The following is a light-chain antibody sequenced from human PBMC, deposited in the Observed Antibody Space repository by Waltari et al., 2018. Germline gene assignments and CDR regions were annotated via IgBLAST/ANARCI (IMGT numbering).Light chain of an antibody. V-gene: IGKV3-20*01. J-gene: IGKJ1*01. Sequence: EIVLTQSPGTLSLSPGERATLSCRASQSVSTNYLAWYQQKPGQAPRLLIYGTSSRATGIPDRFTGSGSETDFTLTSSRLEPEDFAVYYCHQFGSTSWTFGQGTKVEIK. CDR3: HQFGSTSWT. CDR2: GTS. CDR1: QSVSTNY.